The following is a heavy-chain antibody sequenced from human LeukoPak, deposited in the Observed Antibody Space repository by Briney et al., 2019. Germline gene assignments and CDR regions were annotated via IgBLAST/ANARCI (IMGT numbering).Heavy chain of an antibody. D-gene: IGHD3-16*01. CDR2: ISSSSSTI. CDR1: GFTFSSYG. CDR3: ARVRWGGLYYFDY. V-gene: IGHV3-48*01. Sequence: GGSLRLSCAASGFTFSSYGMHWVRQAPGKGLEWVSYISSSSSTIYYADSVKGRFTISRDNAKNSLYLQMNSLRAEDTAVYYCARVRWGGLYYFDYWGQGTLVTVSS. J-gene: IGHJ4*02.